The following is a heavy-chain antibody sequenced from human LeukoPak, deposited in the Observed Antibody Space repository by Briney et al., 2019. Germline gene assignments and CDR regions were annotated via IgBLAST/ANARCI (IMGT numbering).Heavy chain of an antibody. D-gene: IGHD2-21*01. CDR1: GFTFDDYG. V-gene: IGHV3-20*04. J-gene: IGHJ3*02. CDR3: TVITYEDDDWDSFYI. CDR2: INWNGGST. Sequence: GGSLRLSCAASGFTFDDYGMSWVRQAPGKGLEWVSGINWNGGSTGYADSVKGRFTISRDNAKNSLYLQMNSLRAEDTALYYCTVITYEDDDWDSFYIWGQGTMVTVSS.